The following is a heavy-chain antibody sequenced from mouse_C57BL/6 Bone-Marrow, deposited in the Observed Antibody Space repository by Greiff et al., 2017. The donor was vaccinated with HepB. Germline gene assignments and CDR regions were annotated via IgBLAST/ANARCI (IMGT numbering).Heavy chain of an antibody. CDR1: GYTFTSYW. V-gene: IGHV1-69*01. J-gene: IGHJ4*01. Sequence: VQLQQPGAELVMPGASVKLSCKASGYTFTSYWMHWVKQRPGQGLEWIGEIDPSDSYTNYNQKFKGKSTLTVDKSSSTAYMQLSSLTSEDSAVYYCAREPYGYDGYYAMDYWGQGTSVTVSS. D-gene: IGHD2-2*01. CDR3: AREPYGYDGYYAMDY. CDR2: IDPSDSYT.